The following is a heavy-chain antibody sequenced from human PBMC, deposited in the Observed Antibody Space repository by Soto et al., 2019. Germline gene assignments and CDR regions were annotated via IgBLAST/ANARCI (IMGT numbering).Heavy chain of an antibody. Sequence: EVQLLESGGGLVQPGRSLRLSCTASGFTFGAYAMSWFRQAPGKGLEWVGFIRSKAYGGTTEYAASVKCRFTISRDDSKSIAYLQMNSLKTEDTAVYYCTPKQPFMQLGYAFDIWGQVTMVTVSS. CDR2: IRSKAYGGTT. D-gene: IGHD3-16*01. V-gene: IGHV3-49*03. CDR1: GFTFGAYA. CDR3: TPKQPFMQLGYAFDI. J-gene: IGHJ3*02.